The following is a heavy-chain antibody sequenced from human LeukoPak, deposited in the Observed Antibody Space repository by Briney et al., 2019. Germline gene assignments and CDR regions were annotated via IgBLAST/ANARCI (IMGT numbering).Heavy chain of an antibody. J-gene: IGHJ4*02. CDR1: GYSISSGYY. CDR3: ARAQKGGYYYDSSGYRNFDY. Sequence: SETLSLTCTVSGYSISSGYYWGWIRQPPGKGLEWIGSIYYSGSTYYNPSLKSRVTISVDTSKNQFSLKLSSVTAADTAVYYCARAQKGGYYYDSSGYRNFDYWGQGTLVTVSS. CDR2: IYYSGST. D-gene: IGHD3-22*01. V-gene: IGHV4-38-2*02.